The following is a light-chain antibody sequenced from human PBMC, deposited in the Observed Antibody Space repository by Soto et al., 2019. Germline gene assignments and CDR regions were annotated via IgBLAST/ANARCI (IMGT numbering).Light chain of an antibody. Sequence: DIQMTQSPSTLSASVGDIVTITCQASQDIRKFLNWYQQKPGKAPKLMIYDASDLAIGVPSRFSGSGSGTDCTLTITSLQPEDIATYYCQQYDILPLTFGGGTKVDIK. CDR3: QQYDILPLT. CDR2: DAS. CDR1: QDIRKF. J-gene: IGKJ4*01. V-gene: IGKV1-33*01.